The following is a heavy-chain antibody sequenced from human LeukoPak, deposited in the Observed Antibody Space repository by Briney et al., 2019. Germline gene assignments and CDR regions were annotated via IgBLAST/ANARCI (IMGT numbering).Heavy chain of an antibody. Sequence: SETLSLTCTVSGYSISSGYYWGWIRQPPGKGLEWIGSIYHSGSTYYNPSLKSRVTISVDTSKNQFSLKLSSVTAADTAVYYCARRYCYGSGSYLVDYWGQGTLVTVSS. CDR3: ARRYCYGSGSYLVDY. D-gene: IGHD3-10*01. J-gene: IGHJ4*02. CDR2: IYHSGST. CDR1: GYSISSGYY. V-gene: IGHV4-38-2*02.